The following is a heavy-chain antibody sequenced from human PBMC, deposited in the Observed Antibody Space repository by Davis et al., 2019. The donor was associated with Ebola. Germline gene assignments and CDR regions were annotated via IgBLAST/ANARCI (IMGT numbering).Heavy chain of an antibody. CDR1: GGSFSAYY. CDR3: ARFPLVTVLNRNYYYYGMDV. J-gene: IGHJ6*02. CDR2: INHSGST. Sequence: GSLRLSCAVYGGSFSAYYWSWIRQPPGKGLEWIGEINHSGSTNYNPSLKSRVTISVDASKNQFSLKLSSVTAADTAVYYCARFPLVTVLNRNYYYYGMDVWGQGTTVTVSS. V-gene: IGHV4-34*01. D-gene: IGHD3-16*02.